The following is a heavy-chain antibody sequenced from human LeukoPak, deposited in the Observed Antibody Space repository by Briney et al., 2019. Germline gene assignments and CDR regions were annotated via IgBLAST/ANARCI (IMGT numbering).Heavy chain of an antibody. Sequence: GGSLRLSCAASGFTYSDYYMSWIRQAPGKGLEWVSYISSSGSTIYYADSVKGRFTISRDNAKNSLYLQMNSLRAEDTAVYYCARDLDGDSWCFDLWGRGTLVTVSS. J-gene: IGHJ2*01. CDR3: ARDLDGDSWCFDL. V-gene: IGHV3-11*01. CDR1: GFTYSDYY. CDR2: ISSSGSTI. D-gene: IGHD4-17*01.